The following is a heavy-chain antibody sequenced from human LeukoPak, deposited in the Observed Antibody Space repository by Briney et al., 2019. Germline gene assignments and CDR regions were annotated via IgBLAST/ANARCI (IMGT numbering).Heavy chain of an antibody. CDR2: IYSGGST. V-gene: IGHV3-53*01. CDR3: ARGGYSYGYYYGMDV. J-gene: IGHJ6*02. CDR1: GFTFSSYG. D-gene: IGHD5-18*01. Sequence: PGGSLRLSCAASGFTFSSYGMHWVRQAPGKGLEWVSVIYSGGSTYYADSVKGRFTISRDNSKNTLYLQMNSLRAEDTAVYYCARGGYSYGYYYGMDVWGQGTTVTVSS.